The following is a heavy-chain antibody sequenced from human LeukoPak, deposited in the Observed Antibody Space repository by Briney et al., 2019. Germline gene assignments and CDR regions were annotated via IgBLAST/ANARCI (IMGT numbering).Heavy chain of an antibody. V-gene: IGHV4-61*01. Sequence: PSETLSLTCTVSGGSVSSGSYYWSWIRQPPGKGLEWIGYIYYSGSTNYNPSLKSRVTISVDTSKNQFSLKLSSVTAADTAVYYCARTTPYGDYPFDYWGQGTLVTVSS. CDR2: IYYSGST. CDR1: GGSVSSGSYY. J-gene: IGHJ4*02. D-gene: IGHD4-17*01. CDR3: ARTTPYGDYPFDY.